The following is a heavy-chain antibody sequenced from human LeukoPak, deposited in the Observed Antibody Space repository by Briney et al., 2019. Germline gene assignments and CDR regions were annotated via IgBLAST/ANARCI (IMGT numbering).Heavy chain of an antibody. Sequence: PSETLSLTCTVPGGPISSYYWSWIRQPPGKGLEFIGYISYSGSANYNPSLASRVTISLDTSKNQFSLKLSSVTAADTAVYHCARLRARNGSGSSNWFDPWGQGTLVTVSS. V-gene: IGHV4-59*08. D-gene: IGHD3-10*01. CDR1: GGPISSYY. CDR3: ARLRARNGSGSSNWFDP. J-gene: IGHJ5*02. CDR2: ISYSGSA.